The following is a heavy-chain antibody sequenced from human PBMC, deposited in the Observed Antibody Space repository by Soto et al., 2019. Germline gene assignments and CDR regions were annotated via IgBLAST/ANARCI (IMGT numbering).Heavy chain of an antibody. D-gene: IGHD4-17*01. V-gene: IGHV3-23*01. Sequence: GGSLRLSCSASGFTFSSYAMSWVRQAPGKGLEWVSAISGSGGSTYYADSVKGRFTISRDNSKNTLYLQMNSLRAEDTAVYYCAKVLWGVTTVTTAFDYWGQGTLVTVSS. CDR1: GFTFSSYA. J-gene: IGHJ4*02. CDR3: AKVLWGVTTVTTAFDY. CDR2: ISGSGGST.